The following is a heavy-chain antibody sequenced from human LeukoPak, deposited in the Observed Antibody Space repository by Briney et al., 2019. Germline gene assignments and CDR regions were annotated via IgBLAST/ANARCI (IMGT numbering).Heavy chain of an antibody. D-gene: IGHD3-9*01. CDR1: GYTFTGYY. Sequence: GASVKVSCKASGYTFTGYYMHWVRQAPGQGLEWMGWINPNSGGTNYAQKFQGRVTMTRDTSISTAYMELSRLRSDDTAVYYCARDYEILTGYRFYYYYYGMDVWGQGTTVTVSS. CDR2: INPNSGGT. J-gene: IGHJ6*02. V-gene: IGHV1-2*02. CDR3: ARDYEILTGYRFYYYYYGMDV.